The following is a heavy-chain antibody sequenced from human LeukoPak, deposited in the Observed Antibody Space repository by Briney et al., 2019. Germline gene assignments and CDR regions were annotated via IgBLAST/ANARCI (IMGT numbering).Heavy chain of an antibody. J-gene: IGHJ4*02. V-gene: IGHV3-23*01. CDR1: GFTFSSYA. D-gene: IGHD5-18*01. CDR3: ANLQLSLASSPY. CDR2: ISGSGGST. Sequence: RPGGSLRLSCAASGFTFSSYAMSWVRQAPGKGLEWVSTISGSGGSTYYADSVKGRFTISRDNSKNTLYLQMNSLRAEDTAVYYCANLQLSLASSPYWGQGTLVTVSS.